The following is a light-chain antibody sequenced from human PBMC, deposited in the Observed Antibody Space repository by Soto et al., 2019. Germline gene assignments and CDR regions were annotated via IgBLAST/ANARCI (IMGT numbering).Light chain of an antibody. J-gene: IGKJ4*01. CDR1: QSISNY. V-gene: IGKV1-39*01. CDR2: AAS. CDR3: QQSYITPLT. Sequence: DIQMTQSPSSLSASVRDRVTITCRASQSISNYLNWYQQKPEKAPKLLIYAASTLQSGVPSRFSGSGSGTDFTLTISSLQPEDFATYYCQQSYITPLTFGGGTKVEIK.